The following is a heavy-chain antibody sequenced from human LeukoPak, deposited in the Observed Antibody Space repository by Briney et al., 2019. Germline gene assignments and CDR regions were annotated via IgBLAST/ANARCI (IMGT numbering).Heavy chain of an antibody. CDR1: GFTFTSSA. J-gene: IGHJ4*02. V-gene: IGHV1-58*02. CDR2: TVVGSGNT. CDR3: AAFYSSGPPGDFDY. Sequence: GASVKVSCKASGFTFTSSAMQWVRQARGQRLEWIGWTVVGSGNTNYAQKFQERVTITRDMSTSTAYMELSSLRSEDTAVYYCAAFYSSGPPGDFDYWGQGTLVTVSS. D-gene: IGHD6-19*01.